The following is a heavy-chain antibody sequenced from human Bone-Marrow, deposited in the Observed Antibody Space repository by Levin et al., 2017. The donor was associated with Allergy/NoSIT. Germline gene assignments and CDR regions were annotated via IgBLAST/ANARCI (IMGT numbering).Heavy chain of an antibody. Sequence: SETLSLTCAVYGGSFSGYYWSWIRQPPGKGLEWIGEINHSGSTNYNPSLKSRVTISVDTSKNQFSLKLSSVTAADTAVYYCAAPNWNYPELKNDYWGQGTLVTVSS. J-gene: IGHJ4*02. CDR1: GGSFSGYY. D-gene: IGHD1-7*01. CDR2: INHSGST. V-gene: IGHV4-34*01. CDR3: AAPNWNYPELKNDY.